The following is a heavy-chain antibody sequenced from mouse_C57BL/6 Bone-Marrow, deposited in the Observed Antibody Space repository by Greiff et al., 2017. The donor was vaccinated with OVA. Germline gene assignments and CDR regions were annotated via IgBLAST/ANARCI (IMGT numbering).Heavy chain of an antibody. D-gene: IGHD1-2*01. CDR3: ARDTTAADWYCDV. V-gene: IGHV1-75*01. J-gene: IGHJ1*03. CDR1: GYTFTDYY. CDR2: IFPGSGST. Sequence: VQLQQSGPELVKPGASVKISCKASGYTFTDYYINWVKQRPGQGLEWIGWIFPGSGSTYYNEKFKGKATLTVDKSSSTSYMLLSSLTSEDSAVYVGARDTTAADWYCDVWGTGTTVTVSS.